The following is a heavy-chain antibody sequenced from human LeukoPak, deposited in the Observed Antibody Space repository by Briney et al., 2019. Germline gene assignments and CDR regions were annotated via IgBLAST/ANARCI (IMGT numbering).Heavy chain of an antibody. D-gene: IGHD4-23*01. Sequence: GGSLRLSCAASGFTVSNNYMSWVRQAPGKGLEWVSVIYSGGSTYYADSVKGRFTISRDNSKNTLYLQMNSLRAEDTAVYYCARDSYGGKMRGSYWGQGTLVTVSS. CDR3: ARDSYGGKMRGSY. J-gene: IGHJ4*02. V-gene: IGHV3-53*01. CDR1: GFTVSNNY. CDR2: IYSGGST.